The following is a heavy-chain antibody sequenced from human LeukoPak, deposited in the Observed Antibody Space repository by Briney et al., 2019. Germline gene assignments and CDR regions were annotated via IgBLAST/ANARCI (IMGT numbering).Heavy chain of an antibody. CDR2: IWHDGNNY. V-gene: IGHV3-33*01. CDR3: ARDYFEYSSSAPFDY. J-gene: IGHJ4*02. Sequence: PGRSLRLSCAASGFTFSSYGMHWVRQAPGKGLDWVEVIWHDGNNYYYADSVKGRFTISRDSSKDTLYLQMNSLRAEDTAVYYCARDYFEYSSSAPFDYWGQGTLVTVSS. D-gene: IGHD6-6*01. CDR1: GFTFSSYG.